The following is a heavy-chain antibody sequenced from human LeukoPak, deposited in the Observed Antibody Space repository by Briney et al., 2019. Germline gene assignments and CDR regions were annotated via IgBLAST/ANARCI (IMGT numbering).Heavy chain of an antibody. J-gene: IGHJ5*02. D-gene: IGHD3-22*01. CDR1: GFTFSDYY. CDR2: ISSSGSTI. CDR3: ARGYDSSGYNWFDP. Sequence: GGSLRLSCAASGFTFSDYYMTWLRQAPGKGLEWVSYISSSGSTIYYADSVKGRFTISRDNAKNSLYLQMNSLGAEDTAVYYCARGYDSSGYNWFDPWGQGTLVTVSS. V-gene: IGHV3-11*01.